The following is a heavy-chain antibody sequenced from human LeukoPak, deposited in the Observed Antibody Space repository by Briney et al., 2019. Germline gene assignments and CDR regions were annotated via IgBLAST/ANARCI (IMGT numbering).Heavy chain of an antibody. CDR2: TYYNGKT. CDR1: GGSISSDY. V-gene: IGHV4-59*01. D-gene: IGHD3-10*01. Sequence: SETLSLTCTVSGGSISSDYWSWIRQSPGKELEWFGYTYYNGKTNNNPSLKSRATISIDTSKNQFSLRLTSVTAADTAVYYCARTSHYFASGTGKSIYMDVWGKGTTVTVSS. CDR3: ARTSHYFASGTGKSIYMDV. J-gene: IGHJ6*03.